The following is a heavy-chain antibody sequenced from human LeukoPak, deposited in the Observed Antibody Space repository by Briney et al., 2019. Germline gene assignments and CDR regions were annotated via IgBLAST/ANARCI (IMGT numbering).Heavy chain of an antibody. V-gene: IGHV3-30*03. Sequence: GRSLRLSRAASGFIFSSYGMHWVRQAPGKGLEWVAVISYDGSNKYYADSVKGRFTISRDNSKNTLYLQMNSLRAEDTAVYYCASEGVAVAGTRGAFDYWGQGTLVTVSS. CDR2: ISYDGSNK. D-gene: IGHD6-19*01. CDR1: GFIFSSYG. J-gene: IGHJ4*02. CDR3: ASEGVAVAGTRGAFDY.